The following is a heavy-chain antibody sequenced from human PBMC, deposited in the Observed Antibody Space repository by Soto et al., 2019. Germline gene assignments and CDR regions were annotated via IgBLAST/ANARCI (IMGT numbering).Heavy chain of an antibody. D-gene: IGHD3-3*01. J-gene: IGHJ4*02. CDR2: IVVGSGNT. V-gene: IGHV1-58*01. CDR1: GFTFTSSA. Sequence: ASVKVSCKASGFTFTSSAVQWVRQARGQRLEWIGWIVVGSGNTNYAQKFQERVTITRDMSTSTAYMELSSLRSEDTAVYYCAAGAYDFWSGYSRLDYWGQGTLVTVSS. CDR3: AAGAYDFWSGYSRLDY.